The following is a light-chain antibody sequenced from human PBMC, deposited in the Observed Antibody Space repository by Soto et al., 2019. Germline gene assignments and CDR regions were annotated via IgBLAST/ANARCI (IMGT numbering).Light chain of an antibody. Sequence: DIQMTQSPSTLSASVGDRVTITCRASQTISSWLAWYQQKPGKAPKLLIDDASSLESGAPSRFSGSGSGTEFTLTISSLQPDDFATDYCQQYNSYPSTFGQGTKLEIK. V-gene: IGKV1-5*01. CDR2: DAS. CDR1: QTISSW. CDR3: QQYNSYPST. J-gene: IGKJ2*01.